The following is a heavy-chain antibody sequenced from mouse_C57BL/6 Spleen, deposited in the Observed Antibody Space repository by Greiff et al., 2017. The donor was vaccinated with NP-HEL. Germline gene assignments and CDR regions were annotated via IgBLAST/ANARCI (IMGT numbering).Heavy chain of an antibody. CDR3: ARADYYGSSLYYAMDY. D-gene: IGHD1-1*01. J-gene: IGHJ4*01. Sequence: DVKLVESGGGLVKPGGSLKLSCAASGFTFSDYGMHWVRQAPEKGLEWVAYISSGSSTIYYADTVKGRFTISRDNAKNTLFLQMTSLRSEDTAMYYCARADYYGSSLYYAMDYWGQGTSVTVSS. CDR2: ISSGSSTI. CDR1: GFTFSDYG. V-gene: IGHV5-17*01.